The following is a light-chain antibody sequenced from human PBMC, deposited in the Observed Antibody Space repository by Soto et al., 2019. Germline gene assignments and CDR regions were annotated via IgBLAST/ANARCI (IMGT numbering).Light chain of an antibody. CDR3: QQRTNWPPLT. J-gene: IGKJ4*01. CDR2: DTS. Sequence: EIVLTQSPATLSLSPGDRATLSCRASQSVTYVAWYQQKPGQAPRLLIYDTSNRATGIPARFSGSGSGTDFTLTISSLEPEDFAFYYCQQRTNWPPLTFGGGTKVEIK. CDR1: QSVTY. V-gene: IGKV3-11*01.